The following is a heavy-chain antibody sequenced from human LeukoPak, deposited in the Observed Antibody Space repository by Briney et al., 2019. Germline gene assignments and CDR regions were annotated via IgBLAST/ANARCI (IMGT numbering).Heavy chain of an antibody. D-gene: IGHD1-26*01. CDR3: ARHPLLASPFDY. J-gene: IGHJ4*02. V-gene: IGHV4-39*01. Sequence: NSSETLSLTCTISGGSISSSSYYWGWIRQPPGKGLEWIGSIYYSGSTYYNPSLKSRVTISVDTSKNQFSLKLSSVTAADTAVYYCARHPLLASPFDYWGQGTLVTVSS. CDR2: IYYSGST. CDR1: GGSISSSSYY.